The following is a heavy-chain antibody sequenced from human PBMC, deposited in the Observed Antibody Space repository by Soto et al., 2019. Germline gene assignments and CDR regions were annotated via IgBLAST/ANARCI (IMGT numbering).Heavy chain of an antibody. CDR2: IYYSGST. CDR1: GGSISSSSYY. V-gene: IGHV4-39*01. J-gene: IGHJ5*02. Sequence: QLQLQESGPGLVKPSETLSLTCTVSGGSISSSSYYWGWIRQPPGKGLEWIGSIYYSGSTYYNPSLKSRVTISVDTSKNQFSLKLSSVTAADTAVYYCVRPYYDILTGPTGGPNWFDPWGQGTLVTVSS. D-gene: IGHD3-9*01. CDR3: VRPYYDILTGPTGGPNWFDP.